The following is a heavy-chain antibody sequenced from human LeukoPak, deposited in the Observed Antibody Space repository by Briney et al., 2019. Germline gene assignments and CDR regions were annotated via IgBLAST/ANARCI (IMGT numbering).Heavy chain of an antibody. CDR3: ARSRAENVPVCGRYRHHDAFVI. Sequence: GASLQISSQASGSTFPNYWIGWVRPLPGKGLEWVGIIYPGDSDTTYKPSCQGQVTISADKSISTAYLQWSSRKPSNTAMYSCARSRAENVPVCGRYRHHDAFVIGGQGTRVTVS. D-gene: IGHD3-16*02. CDR1: GSTFPNYW. V-gene: IGHV5-51*03. CDR2: IYPGDSDT. J-gene: IGHJ3*02.